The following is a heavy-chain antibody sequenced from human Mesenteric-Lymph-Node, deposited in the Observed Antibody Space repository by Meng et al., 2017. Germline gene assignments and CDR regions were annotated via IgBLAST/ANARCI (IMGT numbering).Heavy chain of an antibody. CDR3: ARGADIDGRYMGMFDY. CDR2: VNPNSGGT. J-gene: IGHJ4*02. CDR1: GYFFTGYY. Sequence: ASVKVSCKASGYFFTGYYIHWVRQAPGLGLEWMGWVNPNSGGTSYARKFKGRVTMTRETSISAAYMEVGRLESDDTAVYYCARGADIDGRYMGMFDYWGQGTPVTVSS. V-gene: IGHV1-2*02. D-gene: IGHD5-12*01.